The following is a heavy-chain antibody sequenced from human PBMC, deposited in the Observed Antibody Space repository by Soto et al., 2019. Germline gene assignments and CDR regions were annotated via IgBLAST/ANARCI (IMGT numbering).Heavy chain of an antibody. CDR1: GYIFTGYS. CDR3: AREASAVVSLDY. D-gene: IGHD6-19*01. V-gene: IGHV1-2*02. CDR2: INPNSDDT. Sequence: RASVKVSCKASGYIFTGYSMHWVRQAPGQGLEWLGWINPNSDDTIYAQKFQGRATMTSDTSISTAYLEVSSLRSDDTAVYYCAREASAVVSLDYWGQGTLVTVSS. J-gene: IGHJ4*02.